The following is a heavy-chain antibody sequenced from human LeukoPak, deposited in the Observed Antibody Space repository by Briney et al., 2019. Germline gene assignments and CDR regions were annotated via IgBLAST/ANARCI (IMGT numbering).Heavy chain of an antibody. V-gene: IGHV1-8*03. D-gene: IGHD3-22*01. CDR3: ARGYYYDSSGQETYYYGMDV. Sequence: ASVKVSCKASGYTFTSYDINWVRQATGQGLEWMGWMNPNSGNTGYAQKFQGRVTITRNTSISTAYMELSSLRSEDTAVYYCARGYYYDSSGQETYYYGMDVWGQGTTVTVSS. J-gene: IGHJ6*02. CDR2: MNPNSGNT. CDR1: GYTFTSYD.